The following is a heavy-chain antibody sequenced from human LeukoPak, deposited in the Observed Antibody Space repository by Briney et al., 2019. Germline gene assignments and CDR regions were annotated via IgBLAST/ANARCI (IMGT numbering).Heavy chain of an antibody. Sequence: GGSLRLSCAASGFTFSSYAMHWVRQAPGKGLEWVAVISYDGSNKYYADSVKGRFTISRDNSKNTLYLQMNSLRAEDTAVYYCARGRGTMVRGVILFDYWGQGTLVTVSS. D-gene: IGHD3-10*01. CDR2: ISYDGSNK. J-gene: IGHJ4*02. CDR3: ARGRGTMVRGVILFDY. CDR1: GFTFSSYA. V-gene: IGHV3-30-3*01.